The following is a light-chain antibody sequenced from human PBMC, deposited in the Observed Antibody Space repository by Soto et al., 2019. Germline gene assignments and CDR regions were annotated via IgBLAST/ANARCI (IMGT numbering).Light chain of an antibody. CDR1: QSVSRN. Sequence: DIVLTQSPATLSLSPGERATLSCRASQSVSRNLGWYQQKPGQAPRLLIYDASKRAPAIPARFSGSGSGTDFTLTISSLEPEDFAVYYCQQRSDWPLTFGGGTKVDIK. CDR3: QQRSDWPLT. J-gene: IGKJ4*01. CDR2: DAS. V-gene: IGKV3-11*01.